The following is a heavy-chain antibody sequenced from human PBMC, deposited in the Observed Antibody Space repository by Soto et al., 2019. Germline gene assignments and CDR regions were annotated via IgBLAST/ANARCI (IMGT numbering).Heavy chain of an antibody. Sequence: QVQLQQWGAGLLKPSETLSLTCAVYGGSFSGYYWSWIRQPPGKGLEWIGEINHSGSTNYNPSLKSRVTISVDTSKNQFSLQLSSVTAADTAVYYCAGTRRGRSPSGYWGQGTLVTVSS. D-gene: IGHD1-1*01. CDR2: INHSGST. V-gene: IGHV4-34*01. CDR1: GGSFSGYY. J-gene: IGHJ4*02. CDR3: AGTRRGRSPSGY.